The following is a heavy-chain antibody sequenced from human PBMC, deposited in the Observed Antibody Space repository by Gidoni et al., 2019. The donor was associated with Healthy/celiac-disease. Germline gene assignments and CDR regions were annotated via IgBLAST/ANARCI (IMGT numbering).Heavy chain of an antibody. V-gene: IGHV3-74*01. J-gene: IGHJ6*02. CDR2: INSDGSST. D-gene: IGHD6-6*01. CDR3: ARVGGVAAYAPHYYYGMDV. Sequence: LVWVSRINSDGSSTSYADSVKGRFTISRDNAKNTLYLQMNSLRAEDTAVYYCARVGGVAAYAPHYYYGMDVWGQGTTVTVSS.